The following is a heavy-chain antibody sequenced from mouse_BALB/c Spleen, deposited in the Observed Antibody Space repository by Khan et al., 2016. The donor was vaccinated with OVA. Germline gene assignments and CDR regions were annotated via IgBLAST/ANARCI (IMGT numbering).Heavy chain of an antibody. J-gene: IGHJ4*01. CDR2: IWGDGTT. CDR1: GFSLTSYG. Sequence: QMQLEESGPGLVAPSQSLSITCTVSGFSLTSYGVNWVRQPPGKGLDWLGVIWGDGTTNYHSPLKSRLIISKDNSKSQVFLKLNSLQTDDTATYYCAKFTPDYDSVDYWGQGTSVTVSS. D-gene: IGHD1-1*01. CDR3: AKFTPDYDSVDY. V-gene: IGHV2-3*01.